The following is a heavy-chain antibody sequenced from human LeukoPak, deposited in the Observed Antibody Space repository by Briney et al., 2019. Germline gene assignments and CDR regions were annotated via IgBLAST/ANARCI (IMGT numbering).Heavy chain of an antibody. V-gene: IGHV3-53*01. CDR3: ARDSDSGYGPFAS. CDR2: IHSGGTT. Sequence: GGSLRLSCAASGFTVSNNYMSWVRQAPGKGLEWVSVIHSGGTTNYADSVQGRFTISRDNSKTTVYLYMNSLRAEDTAVYYCARDSDSGYGPFASWGQGTLVTVSS. CDR1: GFTVSNNY. D-gene: IGHD5-12*01. J-gene: IGHJ4*02.